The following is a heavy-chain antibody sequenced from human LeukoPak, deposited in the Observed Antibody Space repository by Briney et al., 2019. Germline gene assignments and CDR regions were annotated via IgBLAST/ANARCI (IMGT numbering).Heavy chain of an antibody. CDR1: GFTFSRYW. V-gene: IGHV3-74*01. CDR3: ARVAAWDSSGYLFDY. Sequence: GGSLRLSCAASGFTFSRYWMHWVRQAPGKGLVWVSRINSDGSGTRYADSVKGRFTISRENAKNTLYLQMNSLTAEDTAVYYCARVAAWDSSGYLFDYWGQGTPVTVSS. CDR2: INSDGSGT. D-gene: IGHD3-22*01. J-gene: IGHJ4*02.